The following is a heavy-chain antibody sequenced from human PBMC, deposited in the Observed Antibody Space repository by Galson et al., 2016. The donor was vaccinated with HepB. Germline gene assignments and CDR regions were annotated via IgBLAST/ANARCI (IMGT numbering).Heavy chain of an antibody. V-gene: IGHV3-23*01. J-gene: IGHJ4*02. CDR2: IAGIGGGI. CDR3: AKDGRIYCSSASCHDHFHY. D-gene: IGHD2-2*01. CDR1: GFTFTFYA. Sequence: SLRLSCAASGFTFTFYAMTWVRQAPGKGLEWLSSIAGIGGGIYYADSVKGRFAISRDNSKNTLYLEMSNLRAEDTAVYYCAKDGRIYCSSASCHDHFHYWGQGTLVTVSS.